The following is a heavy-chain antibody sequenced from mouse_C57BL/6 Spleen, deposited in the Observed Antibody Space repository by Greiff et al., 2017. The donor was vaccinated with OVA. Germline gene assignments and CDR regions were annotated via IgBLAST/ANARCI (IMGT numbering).Heavy chain of an antibody. CDR2: IYPRSGNT. J-gene: IGHJ4*01. D-gene: IGHD2-3*01. Sequence: QVQLKESGAELARPGASVKLSCKASGYTFTSYGISWVKQRTGQGLEWIGEIYPRSGNTYYNEKFKGKATLTADKSSSTAYMELRSLTSEDSAVYFCARILDGYYYAMDYWGQGTSVTVSS. CDR1: GYTFTSYG. CDR3: ARILDGYYYAMDY. V-gene: IGHV1-81*01.